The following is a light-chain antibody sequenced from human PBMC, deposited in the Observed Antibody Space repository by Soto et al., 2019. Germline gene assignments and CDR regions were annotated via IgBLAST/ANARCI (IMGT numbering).Light chain of an antibody. J-gene: IGKJ5*01. CDR2: DAS. CDR1: QSIRNY. CDR3: QQRNDWVT. Sequence: EVVLTQSPATLSFSPGERGTRSCRASQSIRNYLAWYQQKPGQAPRLLIYDASNRATGIPARFSGSGSGTDFILTISSLEPEDSGVYYCQQRNDWVTFGGGTRLEI. V-gene: IGKV3-11*01.